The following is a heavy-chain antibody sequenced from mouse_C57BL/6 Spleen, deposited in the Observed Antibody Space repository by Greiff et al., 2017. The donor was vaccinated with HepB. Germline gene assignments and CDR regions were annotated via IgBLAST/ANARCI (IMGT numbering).Heavy chain of an antibody. D-gene: IGHD4-1*01. CDR3: ASWDGAMDY. J-gene: IGHJ4*01. Sequence: ESGPGLVKPSQSLSLTCSVTGYSITSGYYWNWIRQFPGNKLEWMGYISYDGSNNYNPSLKNRISITRDTSKNQFFLKLNSVTTEDTATYYCASWDGAMDYWGQGTSVTVSS. V-gene: IGHV3-6*01. CDR1: GYSITSGYY. CDR2: ISYDGSN.